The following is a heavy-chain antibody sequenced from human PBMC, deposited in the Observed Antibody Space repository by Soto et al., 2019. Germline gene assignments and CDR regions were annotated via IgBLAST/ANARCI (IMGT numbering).Heavy chain of an antibody. CDR1: GYTFTSYG. CDR2: ISAYNGNT. Sequence: GASVKVSCKASGYTFTSYGISWVRQAPGQGLEWMGWISAYNGNTNYAQKLQDRVTMTTDTSTSTAYMELRSLRSDDTAVYYCARDFRVIVVVPAATDFDIWGQGTMVTVSS. CDR3: ARDFRVIVVVPAATDFDI. J-gene: IGHJ3*02. D-gene: IGHD2-2*01. V-gene: IGHV1-18*01.